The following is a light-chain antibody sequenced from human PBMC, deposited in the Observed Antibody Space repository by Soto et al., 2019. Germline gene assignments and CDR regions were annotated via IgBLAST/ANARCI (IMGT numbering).Light chain of an antibody. CDR1: SSDVGRYNY. CDR2: DVN. CDR3: SSYTSSSTRVV. V-gene: IGLV2-14*01. J-gene: IGLJ2*01. Sequence: QSALTQPASVSGSPGQSITISCTGTSSDVGRYNYVSWYQQHPGKAPKLMIYDVNNRPSGVSNRFSGSKSGNTDSLTISGLQAEDEADYYCSSYTSSSTRVVFGGGTKLTVL.